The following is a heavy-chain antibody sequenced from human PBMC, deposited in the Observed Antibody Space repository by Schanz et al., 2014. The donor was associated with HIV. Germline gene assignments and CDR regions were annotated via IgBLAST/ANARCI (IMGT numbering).Heavy chain of an antibody. J-gene: IGHJ5*01. V-gene: IGHV1-69*06. CDR1: GGTFRSFA. CDR2: IIPLFGTT. Sequence: QVQLVQSGAEVKKPGSSVKVSCKPSGGTFRSFAISWVRQAPGQGLEWMGGIIPLFGTTNYAQKFQGKVTMTRDTSTSTVYMDLSSLTSEDTAVYYCARDKSGSSWYDSWGQGTLVTVSS. D-gene: IGHD6-13*01. CDR3: ARDKSGSSWYDS.